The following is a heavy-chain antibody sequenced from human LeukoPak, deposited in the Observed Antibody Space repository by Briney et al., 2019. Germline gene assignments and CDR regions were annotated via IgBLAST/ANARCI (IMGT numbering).Heavy chain of an antibody. Sequence: ASVKVSCKASGYIFSSYGISWVRQAPGQGLEWMGWISGYNGNRNRNNVQKFQGRVTMTTDTSTSTAYMELRSLRSDDTAVYYCARDPSGSYSDYWGQGTLVTVSS. J-gene: IGHJ4*02. CDR2: ISGYNGNRNR. CDR3: ARDPSGSYSDY. D-gene: IGHD1-26*01. CDR1: GYIFSSYG. V-gene: IGHV1-18*01.